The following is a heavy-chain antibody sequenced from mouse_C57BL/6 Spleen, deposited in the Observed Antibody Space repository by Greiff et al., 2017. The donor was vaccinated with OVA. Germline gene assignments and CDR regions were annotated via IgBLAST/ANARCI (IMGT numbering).Heavy chain of an antibody. V-gene: IGHV5-17*01. CDR2: ISSGSSTI. CDR3: ERNEGSSSEYYFDY. CDR1: GFTFSDYG. J-gene: IGHJ2*01. Sequence: EVLLVESGGGLVKPGGSLKLSCAASGFTFSDYGMHWVRQAPEKGLEWVAYISSGSSTIYYADTVKGRFTISRDNAKNTLFLQITSLRSEDTDMYDCERNEGSSSEYYFDYWGQGTTLTVSS. D-gene: IGHD1-1*01.